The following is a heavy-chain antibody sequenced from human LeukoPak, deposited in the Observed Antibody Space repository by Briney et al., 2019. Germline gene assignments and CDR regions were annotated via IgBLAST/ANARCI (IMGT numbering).Heavy chain of an antibody. CDR3: ARDLLGYDSSLY. CDR1: GFTFSSYS. D-gene: IGHD3-22*01. J-gene: IGHJ4*02. Sequence: GGSLRLSCAASGFTFSSYSMNWVRQAPGKGLEWVSYISGSSSTIYYADSVKGRFTISRDNAKNSLHLQMNSLRAEDTAVYYCARDLLGYDSSLYWGQGTLVTVSS. CDR2: ISGSSSTI. V-gene: IGHV3-48*01.